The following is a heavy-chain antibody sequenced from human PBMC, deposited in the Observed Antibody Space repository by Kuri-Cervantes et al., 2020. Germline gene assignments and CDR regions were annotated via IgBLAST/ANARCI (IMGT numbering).Heavy chain of an antibody. D-gene: IGHD6-19*01. Sequence: GESLKISCAASGFTFSSYGMHWVRQAPGKGLEWVAVISYDGSNKYYADSVKGRFTISRDNAKNSLYLQMNSLRAEDTAVYYCGGAIAVTGIDYWGQGTLVTVSS. V-gene: IGHV3-30*03. CDR2: ISYDGSNK. CDR3: GGAIAVTGIDY. J-gene: IGHJ4*02. CDR1: GFTFSSYG.